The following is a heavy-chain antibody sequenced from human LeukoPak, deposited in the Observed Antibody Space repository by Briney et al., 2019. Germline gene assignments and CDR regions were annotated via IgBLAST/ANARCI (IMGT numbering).Heavy chain of an antibody. CDR2: IGGSGGRT. V-gene: IGHV3-23*01. CDR1: GFTFNNYG. J-gene: IGHJ4*02. Sequence: GGSLRLSYAASGFTFNNYGMHWVRQAPGKGLEWVSAIGGSGGRTDYADAVKGRFTISRDNSRNTLYLQMTSLRAEDTAVYYCVRDTGVSAYNDYWGQGTLVTVSS. CDR3: VRDTGVSAYNDY. D-gene: IGHD2-8*02.